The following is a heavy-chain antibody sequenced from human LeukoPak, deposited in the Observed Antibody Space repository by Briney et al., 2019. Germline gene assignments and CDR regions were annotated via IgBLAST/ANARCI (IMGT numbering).Heavy chain of an antibody. Sequence: GGSLRLSCAASGSTLSSYSMRWVRQAPGKGLEWVSSISSSSSYIYYADSVKGRFTISRDNAKNSLYLQMNSLRAEDTAVYYCARDRSMADAFDIWGQGTMVTVSS. D-gene: IGHD5-24*01. V-gene: IGHV3-21*01. J-gene: IGHJ3*02. CDR3: ARDRSMADAFDI. CDR1: GSTLSSYS. CDR2: ISSSSSYI.